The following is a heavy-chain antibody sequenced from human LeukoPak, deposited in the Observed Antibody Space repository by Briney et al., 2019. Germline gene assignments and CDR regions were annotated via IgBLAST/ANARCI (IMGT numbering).Heavy chain of an antibody. V-gene: IGHV3-11*01. J-gene: IGHJ5*02. CDR1: GFTFSDYY. D-gene: IGHD3-22*01. Sequence: PGRSLRLSCAASGFTFSDYYMSWIRQAPGKGLEWVSYISSSGSTICYADSVKGRFTISRDNAKNSLYLQMSSLRAEDTAVYYCARDYKPGHYYDSSGHYGLDPWGQGTLVTVSS. CDR2: ISSSGSTI. CDR3: ARDYKPGHYYDSSGHYGLDP.